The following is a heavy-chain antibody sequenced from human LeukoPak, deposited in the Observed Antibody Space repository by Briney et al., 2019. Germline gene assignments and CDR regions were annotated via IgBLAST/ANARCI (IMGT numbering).Heavy chain of an antibody. CDR1: GGSISSYY. J-gene: IGHJ4*02. V-gene: IGHV4-59*04. CDR3: AKISGYDFQFDY. D-gene: IGHD5-12*01. Sequence: SETLSLTCTVSGGSISSYYWSWIRQPPGKGLEWIGSIYHSGSTYYNPSLKSRVTISVDTSKNQFSLKLSSVTAADTAVYYCAKISGYDFQFDYWGQGTLVTVSS. CDR2: IYHSGST.